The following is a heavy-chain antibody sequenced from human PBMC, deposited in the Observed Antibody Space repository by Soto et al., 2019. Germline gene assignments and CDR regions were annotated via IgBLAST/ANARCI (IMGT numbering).Heavy chain of an antibody. D-gene: IGHD2-21*02. CDR2: VYYSGST. V-gene: IGHV4-31*03. CDR3: ARGAGGNFYFDY. J-gene: IGHJ4*02. Sequence: QVQLQESGPGLGKPSQTLSLTCTVSGGSINRGDYYWTWIRQHPGKGLEWIGSVYYSGSTNYNPSLKSRVTISVDTSKNQFSLKLSSVSAADTAVYYCARGAGGNFYFDYWGQGTLVTVSS. CDR1: GGSINRGDYY.